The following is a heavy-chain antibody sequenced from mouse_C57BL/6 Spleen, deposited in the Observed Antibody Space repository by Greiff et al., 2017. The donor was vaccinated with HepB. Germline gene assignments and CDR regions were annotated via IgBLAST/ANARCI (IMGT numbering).Heavy chain of an antibody. CDR3: ARGGKREYFDY. J-gene: IGHJ2*01. CDR1: GYTFTSYG. Sequence: VQLVESGAELARPGASVKLSCKASGYTFTSYGISWVKQRTGQGLEWIGEIYPRSGNTYYNEKFKGKATLTADKSSSTAYMELRSLTSEDSAVYFCARGGKREYFDYWGQGTTLTVSS. CDR2: IYPRSGNT. D-gene: IGHD1-1*02. V-gene: IGHV1-81*01.